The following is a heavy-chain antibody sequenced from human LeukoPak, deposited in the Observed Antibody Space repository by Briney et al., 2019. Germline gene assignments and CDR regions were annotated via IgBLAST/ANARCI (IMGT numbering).Heavy chain of an antibody. CDR2: IYYSGST. CDR1: GGSISSNSCY. D-gene: IGHD2-2*01. V-gene: IGHV4-39*07. J-gene: IGHJ5*02. CDR3: ARDGGVVPAAGDWFDP. Sequence: SETLSLTCAVSGGSISSNSCYWGWIRQPPGKGLEWIGSIYYSGSTYYNPSLKSRVTISVDTSKNQFSLKLSSVTAANTAVYYCARDGGVVPAAGDWFDPWGQGTLVTVSS.